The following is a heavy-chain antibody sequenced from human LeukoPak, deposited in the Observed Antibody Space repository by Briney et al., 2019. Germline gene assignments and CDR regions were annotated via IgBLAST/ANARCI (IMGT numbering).Heavy chain of an antibody. Sequence: GASLRLSCAASGFTVSSNYMSWVRQAPGKGLEWVSVIYSGGSTYYADSVKGRFTISRDNSENTLYLQMNSLRADDTALYYCAKTLWTTTSSYFYMDVWGKGTTVTISS. CDR3: AKTLWTTTSSYFYMDV. V-gene: IGHV3-53*01. D-gene: IGHD4-17*01. CDR1: GFTVSSNY. CDR2: IYSGGST. J-gene: IGHJ6*03.